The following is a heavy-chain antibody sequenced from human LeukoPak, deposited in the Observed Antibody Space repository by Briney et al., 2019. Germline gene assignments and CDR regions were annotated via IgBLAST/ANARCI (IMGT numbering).Heavy chain of an antibody. J-gene: IGHJ5*02. CDR2: IIPIFGIA. Sequence: SVKVSCKASGGTFSSYAISWVRQAPGQGLEWMGRIIPIFGIANYAQKFQGRVTITADKSTSTAYMELSSLRSEDTAVYCCARDPSIALALNWFDPWGQGTLVTVSS. CDR1: GGTFSSYA. D-gene: IGHD6-19*01. CDR3: ARDPSIALALNWFDP. V-gene: IGHV1-69*04.